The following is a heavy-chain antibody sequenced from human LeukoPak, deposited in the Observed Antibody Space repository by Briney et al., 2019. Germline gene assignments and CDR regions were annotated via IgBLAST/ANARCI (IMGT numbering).Heavy chain of an antibody. CDR3: AREGRGVPGAIAAVKGFDY. D-gene: IGHD6-13*01. Sequence: ASVKVSCKASGYIFTSYFMHWVRQAPGQGLEWMGLINPSGGSTSYAQKFQGRVTMTRDMSTSTVYMELSSLRSEDTAIYYCAREGRGVPGAIAAVKGFDYWGQGTLVTVSS. J-gene: IGHJ4*02. CDR1: GYIFTSYF. V-gene: IGHV1-46*01. CDR2: INPSGGST.